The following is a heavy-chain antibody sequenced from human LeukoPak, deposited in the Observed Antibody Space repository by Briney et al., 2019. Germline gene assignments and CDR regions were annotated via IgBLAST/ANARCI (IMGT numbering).Heavy chain of an antibody. J-gene: IGHJ4*02. D-gene: IGHD3-9*01. CDR2: INHSGST. V-gene: IGHV4-34*01. CDR1: GGSFSGYY. CDR3: ARGSYDILTGYLGGLDY. Sequence: SETLSLTCAVYGGSFSGYYWSWIRQPPGKGLEWIGEINHSGSTNYNPSLKSRATISVDTSTNQFSLELSSVTAADTAVYYCARGSYDILTGYLGGLDYWGQGTLVTVSS.